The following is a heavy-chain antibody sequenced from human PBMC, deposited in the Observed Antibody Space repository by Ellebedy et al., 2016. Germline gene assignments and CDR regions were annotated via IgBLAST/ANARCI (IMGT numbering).Heavy chain of an antibody. Sequence: GESLKISCAASGFTFDAYGMSWVRQAPGKGLEWVSGINWNGGSTGYADSVKGRFTFSRDNSKNTLYLQMNSLRAEDTAVYYCAKDYYDSSGYYIRYYYYYGMDVWGQGTTVTVSS. CDR1: GFTFDAYG. CDR3: AKDYYDSSGYYIRYYYYYGMDV. V-gene: IGHV3-20*04. CDR2: INWNGGST. J-gene: IGHJ6*02. D-gene: IGHD3-22*01.